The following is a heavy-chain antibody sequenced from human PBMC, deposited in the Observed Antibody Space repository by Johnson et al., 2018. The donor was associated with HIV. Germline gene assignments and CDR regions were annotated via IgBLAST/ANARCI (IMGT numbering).Heavy chain of an antibody. Sequence: EVQLLESGGGLVQPGRSLRLSCAASGFTFDDYAMHWVRQAPGKGLEWVSGISWNSGSIGYADSVKGRFTISRDNAKNSLYLQMNSLRAEDTALYYCAKGKGSLSSGSACDIWGQGTMVTVSS. CDR1: GFTFDDYA. D-gene: IGHD3-22*01. V-gene: IGHV3-9*01. CDR2: ISWNSGSI. CDR3: AKGKGSLSSGSACDI. J-gene: IGHJ3*02.